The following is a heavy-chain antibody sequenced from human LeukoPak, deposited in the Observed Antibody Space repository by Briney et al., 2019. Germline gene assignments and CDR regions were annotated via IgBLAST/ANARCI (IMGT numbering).Heavy chain of an antibody. CDR3: AREKLLRVGATTSIDY. Sequence: ASVKVSCKASGYTFTSFDITWVRQAPGQGLEWMGWINPNSGGTNYAQKFQGRVTITRDTSISTAYMELSRLRSDDTAVYYCAREKLLRVGATTSIDYWGQGTLVTVSS. V-gene: IGHV1-2*02. CDR2: INPNSGGT. CDR1: GYTFTSFD. J-gene: IGHJ4*02. D-gene: IGHD1-26*01.